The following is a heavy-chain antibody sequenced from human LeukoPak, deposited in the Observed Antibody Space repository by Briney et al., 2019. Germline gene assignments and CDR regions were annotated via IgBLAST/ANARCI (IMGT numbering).Heavy chain of an antibody. CDR3: ARSIAVAGTLTGGY. J-gene: IGHJ4*02. V-gene: IGHV3-21*01. CDR2: ISSSSSYI. CDR1: GFTFSSYS. Sequence: GGSLRLSCAASGFTFSSYSMNWVRQAPGKGLEWVSSISSSSSYIYYADSVKGRFTISRDNAKNPLYLQMNSLRAEDTAVYYCARSIAVAGTLTGGYWGQGTLVTVSS. D-gene: IGHD6-19*01.